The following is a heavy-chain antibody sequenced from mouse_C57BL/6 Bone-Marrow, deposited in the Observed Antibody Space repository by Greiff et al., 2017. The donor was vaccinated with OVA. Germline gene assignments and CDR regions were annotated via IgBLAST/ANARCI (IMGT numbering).Heavy chain of an antibody. D-gene: IGHD1-1*01. Sequence: EVQLQESGAELVRPGSSVKMSCKTSGYTFTSYGINWVKQRPGQGLEWIGYIYIGNGYTEYNAKFKGKATLTSDKSSSTAYMPLSSLTSEDSAVDYCARAHYYGSSFDYWGKGTTLTVSS. J-gene: IGHJ2*01. CDR3: ARAHYYGSSFDY. CDR1: GYTFTSYG. V-gene: IGHV1-58*01. CDR2: IYIGNGYT.